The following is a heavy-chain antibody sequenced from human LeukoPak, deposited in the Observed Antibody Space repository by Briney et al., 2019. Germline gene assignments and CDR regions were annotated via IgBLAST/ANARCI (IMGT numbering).Heavy chain of an antibody. CDR2: IIPIFGTA. Sequence: ASVKVSCKASGGTFSSYAISWVRQAPGQGLEWMGGIIPIFGTANYAQKFQGRVTITADKSTSTAYMELSSLRSEDTAVYYCARSQQDNWFDPWGQGTLATVSS. V-gene: IGHV1-69*06. J-gene: IGHJ5*02. CDR3: ARSQQDNWFDP. CDR1: GGTFSSYA. D-gene: IGHD6-13*01.